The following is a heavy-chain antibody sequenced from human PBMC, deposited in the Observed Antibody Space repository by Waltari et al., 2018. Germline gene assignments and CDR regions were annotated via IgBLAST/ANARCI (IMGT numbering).Heavy chain of an antibody. Sequence: QVHLQESGPGLVKPSETLSLTCTVSGGSMSGNYLNWIRQPAAKGLEYIGRVFTSGTTNYNPSLKSRVSMSIDTSKGQFSLHLTSVTAADTAVYYCARAQERRDAFDFRGKGTMVTVSS. CDR1: GGSMSGNY. V-gene: IGHV4-4*07. J-gene: IGHJ3*01. D-gene: IGHD1-1*01. CDR2: VFTSGTT. CDR3: ARAQERRDAFDF.